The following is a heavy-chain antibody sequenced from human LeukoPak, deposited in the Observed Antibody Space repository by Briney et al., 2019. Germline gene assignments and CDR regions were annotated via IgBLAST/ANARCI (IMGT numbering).Heavy chain of an antibody. CDR3: AKDLGGYIYNYGMDV. CDR2: ISDDGSDK. J-gene: IGHJ6*02. D-gene: IGHD5-18*01. Sequence: TGGSLRPSCAASGFTFSNYGMHWVRQAPGKGLEWVAVISDDGSDKYYADSVKGRFTISRYTSKNTVYLQMNGLRGEDTAVYYCAKDLGGYIYNYGMDVWGQGTTVTVSS. V-gene: IGHV3-30*18. CDR1: GFTFSNYG.